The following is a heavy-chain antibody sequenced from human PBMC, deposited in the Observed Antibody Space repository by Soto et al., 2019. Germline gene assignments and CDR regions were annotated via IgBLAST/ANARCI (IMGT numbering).Heavy chain of an antibody. J-gene: IGHJ3*02. Sequence: VASVKVSCKASGGTFSSYAISWVRQAPGQGLEWMGGIIPIFGTANYAQKFQGRVTITADESTSTAYIELSSLRSEDTAVYYCARLDSSGYYLGAFDIWGQGTMVTVSS. CDR1: GGTFSSYA. D-gene: IGHD3-22*01. CDR3: ARLDSSGYYLGAFDI. V-gene: IGHV1-69*13. CDR2: IIPIFGTA.